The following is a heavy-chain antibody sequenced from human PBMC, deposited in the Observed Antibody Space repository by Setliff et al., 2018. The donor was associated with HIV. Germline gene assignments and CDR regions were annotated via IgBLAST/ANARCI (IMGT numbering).Heavy chain of an antibody. CDR1: NVSINSYY. D-gene: IGHD4-17*01. J-gene: IGHJ4*02. V-gene: IGHV4-4*07. Sequence: PSETLSLTCTVSNVSINSYYWSWIRQPAGRALEWIGRIYSSGKTNYNPSLKSRVKMSIDTSKNQFSLKLSSVTAADTAVYYCARDRYGDYAYFDYWGQGTLVTVSS. CDR2: IYSSGKT. CDR3: ARDRYGDYAYFDY.